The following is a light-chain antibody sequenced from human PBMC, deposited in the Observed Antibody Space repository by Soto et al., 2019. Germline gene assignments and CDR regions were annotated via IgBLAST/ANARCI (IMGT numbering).Light chain of an antibody. CDR2: EDS. CDR1: NIGSNS. V-gene: IGLV3-21*02. CDR3: QVWDSSSDHWV. Sequence: SYELTQPPSVSVAPGQTVRITCGGNNIGSNSVHWYPQKPGQAPVLVVYEDSDRPSGIPERFSGSNSGNTATLTIRRVEAGDEADYYCQVWDSSSDHWVFGGGTKLTVL. J-gene: IGLJ3*02.